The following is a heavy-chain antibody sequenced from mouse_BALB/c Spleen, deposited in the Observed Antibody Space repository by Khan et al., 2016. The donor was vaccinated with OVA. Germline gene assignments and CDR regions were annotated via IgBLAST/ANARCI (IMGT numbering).Heavy chain of an antibody. CDR1: GFSLTGYG. J-gene: IGHJ3*01. CDR2: IWSDGST. CDR3: ARELRLGGLAY. V-gene: IGHV2-6-7*01. D-gene: IGHD1-2*01. Sequence: QVQLKESGPGLVAPSQSLSITCTVSGFSLTGYGVNWVRQPPGKGLEWLGTIWSDGSTDYNSALKSRLSISKDNSKSQVFLKMNSLQTDDTARYYCARELRLGGLAYWGQGTLVTVSA.